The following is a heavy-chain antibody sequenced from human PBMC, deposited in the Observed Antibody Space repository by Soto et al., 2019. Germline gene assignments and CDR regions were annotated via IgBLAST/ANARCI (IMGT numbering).Heavy chain of an antibody. Sequence: GESLKISCKASGYNFTSYWIIWVRQMPGKGLEWMGKIDPTDSYTNYSPSFQGHVAISADKSISTAYLQWSSLKASDTAMYYRARHPPGDSTWYDYWGQGTLVTVSS. V-gene: IGHV5-10-1*01. J-gene: IGHJ4*02. CDR3: ARHPPGDSTWYDY. CDR2: IDPTDSYT. D-gene: IGHD6-13*01. CDR1: GYNFTSYW.